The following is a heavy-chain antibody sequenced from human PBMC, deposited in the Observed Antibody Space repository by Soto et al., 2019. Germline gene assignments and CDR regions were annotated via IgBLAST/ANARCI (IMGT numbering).Heavy chain of an antibody. V-gene: IGHV4-31*03. J-gene: IGHJ6*02. CDR3: AHDGPAYGMDV. D-gene: IGHD3-16*01. CDR1: GGSISSGGYY. Sequence: LSLTCTVSGGSISSGGYYWSWIRQHPGKGLEWIGYIYYSGSTYYNPSLKSRVTISVDTSKNQFSLKLSSVTAADTAAYYCAHDGPAYGMDVWGQGTTVTVSS. CDR2: IYYSGST.